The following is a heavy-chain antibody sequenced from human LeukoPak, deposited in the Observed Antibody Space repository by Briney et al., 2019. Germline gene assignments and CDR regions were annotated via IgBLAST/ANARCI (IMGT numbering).Heavy chain of an antibody. D-gene: IGHD2-21*02. J-gene: IGHJ4*02. CDR1: GFTFGSYG. CDR2: IRNDGSNK. Sequence: GSLRLSCAASGFTFGSYGMHWVRQAPGKGLEWVTFIRNDGSNKYYADSVKGRFTISRDNSKNTLYLQMNTLRAEDTAVYYCAKGVKHIVVVTAQHYFDYWGQGTLVTVSS. V-gene: IGHV3-30*02. CDR3: AKGVKHIVVVTAQHYFDY.